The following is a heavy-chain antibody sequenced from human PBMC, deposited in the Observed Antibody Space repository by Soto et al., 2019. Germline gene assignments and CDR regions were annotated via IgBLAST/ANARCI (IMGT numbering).Heavy chain of an antibody. J-gene: IGHJ6*01. CDR2: ISSRSIYI. Sequence: VQLVESGGGLVKPGGSLRLSCAASGFTFTTYTMNWVLQAPGKGLVWVSSISSRSIYIYYADSVTGRFTISRDDASNSLYLQMNSLRAEDTAVYYCAREEVSRPNTYHGLDVWGQGTTVTVSS. CDR3: AREEVSRPNTYHGLDV. CDR1: GFTFTTYT. V-gene: IGHV3-21*01.